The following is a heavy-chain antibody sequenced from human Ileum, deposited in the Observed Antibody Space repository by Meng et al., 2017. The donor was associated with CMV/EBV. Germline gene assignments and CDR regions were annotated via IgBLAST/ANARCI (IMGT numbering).Heavy chain of an antibody. CDR1: GGSLRAHY. J-gene: IGHJ4*02. D-gene: IGHD3-16*02. CDR3: ARGLFRYPAYFDL. CDR2: INHVGRT. Sequence: QGGAGLLKPSETLSLTCAVYGGSLRAHYCNWIRQSPGNGLQWIAEINHVGRTNSNPSLASRVTISQDTSKNQCSLKLNSVTVADSAVYYCARGLFRYPAYFDLWGQGTLVTVSS. V-gene: IGHV4-34*01.